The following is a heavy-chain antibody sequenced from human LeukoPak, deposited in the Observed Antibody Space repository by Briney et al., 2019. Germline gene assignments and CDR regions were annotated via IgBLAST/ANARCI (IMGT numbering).Heavy chain of an antibody. J-gene: IGHJ4*02. CDR2: IHYSGST. D-gene: IGHD3-3*01. CDR3: ARDRGYDFWSGYYSLYFDY. V-gene: IGHV4-59*01. CDR1: GGSISSYY. Sequence: SETLSLTCTVSGGSISSYYWSWIRQPPGKGLEWIGYIHYSGSTNYNPSLKSRVTISVGTSKNQFSLKLSSVTAADTAVYYCARDRGYDFWSGYYSLYFDYWGQGTLVTVSS.